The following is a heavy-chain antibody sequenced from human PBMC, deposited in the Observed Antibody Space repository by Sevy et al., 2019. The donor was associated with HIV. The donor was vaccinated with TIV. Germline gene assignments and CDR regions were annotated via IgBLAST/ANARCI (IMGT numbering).Heavy chain of an antibody. D-gene: IGHD3-22*01. J-gene: IGHJ4*02. CDR3: TTVGMIDTGFHY. CDR2: IKSKTDGGTT. Sequence: GGSLRLSCAASGFTFSNAWMSWVRQAPGKGLEWVGRIKSKTDGGTTDYAAPVKGRFTISRDDSKNTLYLQMNSLKTKETDMYYCTTVGMIDTGFHYWGQGTLVTVSS. V-gene: IGHV3-15*01. CDR1: GFTFSNAW.